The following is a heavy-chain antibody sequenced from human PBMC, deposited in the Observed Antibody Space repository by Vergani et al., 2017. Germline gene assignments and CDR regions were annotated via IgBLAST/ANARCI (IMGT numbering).Heavy chain of an antibody. Sequence: EVRLVQSGAEVKKPGATMKISCKVSGYTFTDHYMHWVKQAPGKGLEWMGLVDPEDGETIYAEKFKGRVTIAADTSTDTAHLELSSLRSEDTAVYYCATPQTVTTGGMEVGGQGTTVIVSS. V-gene: IGHV1-69-2*01. CDR1: GYTFTDHY. J-gene: IGHJ6*02. CDR2: VDPEDGET. CDR3: ATPQTVTTGGMEV. D-gene: IGHD4-17*01.